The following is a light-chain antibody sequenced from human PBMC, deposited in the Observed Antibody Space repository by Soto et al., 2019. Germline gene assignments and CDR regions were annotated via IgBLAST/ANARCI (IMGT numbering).Light chain of an antibody. V-gene: IGKV1-8*01. J-gene: IGKJ4*01. Sequence: AILMTQSPSSLSASTGDRVTITCRASQGISSYLAWYQQKPGKAPKLLIYAASTLQSGVPSRFSGSGSGTDFTLTISSLQPEDFATYYCQQFKSYPLTFGGGTKVDIK. CDR2: AAS. CDR1: QGISSY. CDR3: QQFKSYPLT.